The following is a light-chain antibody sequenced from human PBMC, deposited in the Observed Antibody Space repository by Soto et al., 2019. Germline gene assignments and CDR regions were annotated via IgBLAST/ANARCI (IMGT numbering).Light chain of an antibody. Sequence: EIELTQSPGTLSLSPGDRATLSCRASHSINTSFLAWFQQKPGQAPRLLIYAASTRATGIPDRFSGSASETDFTLTINRLEPEDSAVYCSQQYASAPFSLGPGTRVGSK. CDR2: AAS. CDR3: QQYASAPFS. J-gene: IGKJ3*01. CDR1: HSINTSF. V-gene: IGKV3-20*01.